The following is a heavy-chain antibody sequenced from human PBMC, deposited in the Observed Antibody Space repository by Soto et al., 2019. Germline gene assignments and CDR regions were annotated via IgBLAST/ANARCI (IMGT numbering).Heavy chain of an antibody. CDR3: ARGTGDYDFWSGYHATDYFDY. D-gene: IGHD3-3*01. J-gene: IGHJ4*02. CDR2: ISSSSSYI. V-gene: IGHV3-21*01. CDR1: GFTFSSYS. Sequence: PGGSLRLSCAASGFTFSSYSMNWVRQAPGKGLEWVSSISSSSSYIYYADSVKGRFTISRDNAKKSLYLQMNSLRAEDTAVYFCARGTGDYDFWSGYHATDYFDYWGQGTLVTVSS.